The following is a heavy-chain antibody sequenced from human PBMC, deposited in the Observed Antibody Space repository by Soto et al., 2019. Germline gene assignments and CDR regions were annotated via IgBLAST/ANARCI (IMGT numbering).Heavy chain of an antibody. CDR1: GFTFSSYS. Sequence: GGSLRLSCAASGFTFSSYSMNFFRHSPGKGLEWVSSISSSSSYIYYADSVKGRFTISRDNAKNSLYLQMNSLRAEDTAVYYCAREGRGLSLRWFDPWGQGTLVTVSS. CDR2: ISSSSSYI. CDR3: AREGRGLSLRWFDP. J-gene: IGHJ5*02. V-gene: IGHV3-21*01. D-gene: IGHD1-26*01.